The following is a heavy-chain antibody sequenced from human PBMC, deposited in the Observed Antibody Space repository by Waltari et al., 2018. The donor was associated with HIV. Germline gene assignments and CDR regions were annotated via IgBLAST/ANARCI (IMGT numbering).Heavy chain of an antibody. CDR1: GGSISSYY. V-gene: IGHV4-59*01. D-gene: IGHD5-18*01. CDR2: IYYSGST. J-gene: IGHJ6*02. CDR3: ARDRDLYSYGSGGMDV. Sequence: QVQLQESGPGLVKPSETLSLTCTVSGGSISSYYWSWIRQPPGKGLEWIGYIYYSGSTNYNPSLKSRVTISVDTSKNQFSLKLSSVTAADTAVYYCARDRDLYSYGSGGMDVWGQGTTVTVSS.